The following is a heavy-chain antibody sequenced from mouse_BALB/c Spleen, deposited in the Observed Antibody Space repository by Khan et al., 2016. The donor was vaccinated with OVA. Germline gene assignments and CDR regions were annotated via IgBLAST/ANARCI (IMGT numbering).Heavy chain of an antibody. CDR3: ARSTYRYAFAY. D-gene: IGHD2-14*01. J-gene: IGHJ3*01. V-gene: IGHV3-8*02. CDR2: MIYSGNT. CDR1: GDSITSGY. Sequence: EVQLQESGPSLVKPSQTLSLTCSVTGDSITSGYWSWIRKFPGNKLEYMGYMIYSGNTYYNPSLKSRISITRHTSTNQSYLQLNSVTTEDTATDYEARSTYRYAFAYWGQGTLVTVSA.